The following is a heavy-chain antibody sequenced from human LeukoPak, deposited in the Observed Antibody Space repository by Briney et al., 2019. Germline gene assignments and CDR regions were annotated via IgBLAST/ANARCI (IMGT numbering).Heavy chain of an antibody. Sequence: GRCLRPSCAAPAVTFSIDRINCGRRAPGKGLEYVSSISSSSTYIYYADSVKGRFTISRDNAKNSLYLQMNSLRAEDTAVYYCAREPNFDYWGQGTLVTVSS. CDR3: AREPNFDY. CDR1: AVTFSIDR. J-gene: IGHJ4*02. V-gene: IGHV3-21*01. CDR2: ISSSSTYI.